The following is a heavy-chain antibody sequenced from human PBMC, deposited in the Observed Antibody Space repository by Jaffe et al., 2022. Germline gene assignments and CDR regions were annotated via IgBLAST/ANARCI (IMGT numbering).Heavy chain of an antibody. J-gene: IGHJ4*02. V-gene: IGHV4-61*02. CDR3: ARFGGGRYVSRDS. CDR1: GDSIRSGSYY. D-gene: IGHD3-10*01. CDR2: IYTSGTT. Sequence: QVQLQESGPGLVKPSQTLSLTCTVSGDSIRSGSYYWSWIRQPAGKGPEWIGRIYTSGTTNYNPSLQSRVTISANTSKNQFFLRLTSVTAADTAVYYCARFGGGRYVSRDSWGQGALVTVSS.